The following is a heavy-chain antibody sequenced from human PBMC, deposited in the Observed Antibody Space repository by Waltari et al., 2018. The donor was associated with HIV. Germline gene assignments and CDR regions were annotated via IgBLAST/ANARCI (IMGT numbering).Heavy chain of an antibody. J-gene: IGHJ4*02. CDR3: AKPQRRGLEIFDY. V-gene: IGHV3-23*01. Sequence: EVQLLESGGGLVQPGGSLRLSCAASGFTFSSSAMIWVRQAPGKGLEWVSAISGSGGSTYYADSVKGRFTISRDNSKNTLYLQMNSLRAEDTAVYYCAKPQRRGLEIFDYWGQGTLVTVSS. CDR1: GFTFSSSA. CDR2: ISGSGGST. D-gene: IGHD3-10*01.